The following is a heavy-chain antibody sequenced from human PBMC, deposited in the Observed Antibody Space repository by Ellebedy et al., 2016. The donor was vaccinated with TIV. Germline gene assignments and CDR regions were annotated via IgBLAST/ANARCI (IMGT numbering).Heavy chain of an antibody. V-gene: IGHV3-72*01. CDR2: TRNKANSYTT. CDR1: GFTFSDHY. CDR3: ARRQIMITFGGVWHDAFDI. Sequence: GESLKISXAASGFTFSDHYMDWVRQAPGKGLEWVGRTRNKANSYTTEYAASVKGRFTISRDDSKNSLYLQMNSLKTEDTAVYYCARRQIMITFGGVWHDAFDIWGQGTMVTVSS. D-gene: IGHD3-16*01. J-gene: IGHJ3*02.